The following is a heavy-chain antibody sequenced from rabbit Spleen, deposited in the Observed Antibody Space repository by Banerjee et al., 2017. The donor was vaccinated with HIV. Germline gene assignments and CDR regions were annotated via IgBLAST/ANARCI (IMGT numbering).Heavy chain of an antibody. J-gene: IGHJ6*01. CDR1: GFSFSNKAV. V-gene: IGHV1S45*01. D-gene: IGHD1-1*01. Sequence: QEQLVESGGGPVKPEGSLKLSCTASGFSFSNKAVMCWVRQAPGKGLEWIACINAVTGKAVYASWAKGRFTFSKTSSTTVTLQMTRLTAADTATYFCARDTSSSFSSYGMDLWGPGTLVTVS. CDR3: ARDTSSSFSSYGMDL. CDR2: INAVTGKA.